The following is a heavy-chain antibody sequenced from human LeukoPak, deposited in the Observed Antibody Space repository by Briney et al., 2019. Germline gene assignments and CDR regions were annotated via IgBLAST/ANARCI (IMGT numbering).Heavy chain of an antibody. V-gene: IGHV3-48*03. D-gene: IGHD6-19*01. CDR2: ISSSGSAI. CDR1: GFTFSSYE. Sequence: VGSLRLSCAGSGFTFSSYEMNWVRQAPGKGLEWVSKISSSGSAIYYADSVKGRFTISRDNAKSTLYLQMNSLRAEDTAVYYCARGGSLGYWGQGTLVTVST. CDR3: ARGGSLGY. J-gene: IGHJ4*02.